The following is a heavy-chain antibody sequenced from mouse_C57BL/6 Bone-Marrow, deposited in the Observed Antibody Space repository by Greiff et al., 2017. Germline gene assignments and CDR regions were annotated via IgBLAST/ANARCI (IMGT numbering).Heavy chain of an antibody. Sequence: VKLMESGAELVRPGASVTLSCKASGYTFTDYEMNWVKQTPVHGLEWIGAIDPETGGTAYNQKFKGKAILTADKSASTAYMELRSLTSEDSAVYYCTRGASVVAVDYWGQGTTLTVSS. CDR3: TRGASVVAVDY. CDR2: IDPETGGT. D-gene: IGHD1-1*01. V-gene: IGHV1-15*01. J-gene: IGHJ2*01. CDR1: GYTFTDYE.